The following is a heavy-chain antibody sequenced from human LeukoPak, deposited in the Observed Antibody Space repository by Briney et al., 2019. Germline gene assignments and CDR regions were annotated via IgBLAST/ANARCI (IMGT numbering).Heavy chain of an antibody. J-gene: IGHJ1*01. CDR2: ISSSSSTI. V-gene: IGHV3-48*02. CDR1: GFSFSTYT. CDR3: AKDSDYYHSSGYYYAYFQH. D-gene: IGHD3-22*01. Sequence: GGSLRLSCAASGFSFSTYTMNWVRQAPGKGLDWVSYISSSSSTIYYADSVKGRFTISRDNANNSLYLQMNSLRDEDTAVYYCAKDSDYYHSSGYYYAYFQHWGQGTLVTVSS.